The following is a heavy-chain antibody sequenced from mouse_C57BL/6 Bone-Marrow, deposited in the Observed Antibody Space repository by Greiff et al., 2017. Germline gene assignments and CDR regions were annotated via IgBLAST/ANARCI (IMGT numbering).Heavy chain of an antibody. V-gene: IGHV1-62-2*01. CDR2: FYPGGGSI. CDR3: ARHEDGSSPAWFAY. D-gene: IGHD1-1*01. Sequence: QVQLQQSGAELVKPGASVKLSCKASGYTFTEYTIHWVKRRSGQGLGGIGWFYPGGGSIRYNEKFKGKATLTADKSSSTVYMVLSRLTSEDSAVYFCARHEDGSSPAWFAYWGQGTLVTVSA. J-gene: IGHJ3*01. CDR1: GYTFTEYT.